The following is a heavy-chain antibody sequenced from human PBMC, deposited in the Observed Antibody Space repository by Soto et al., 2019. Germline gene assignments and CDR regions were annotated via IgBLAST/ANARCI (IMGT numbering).Heavy chain of an antibody. V-gene: IGHV5-51*01. CDR1: VYSFTSYW. CDR3: ARSRYCGGDCYSHDAFDI. D-gene: IGHD2-21*02. J-gene: IGHJ3*02. CDR2: IYPGDSDT. Sequence: GESLKISCKGSVYSFTSYWIGWVRQMPGKGLEWMGIIYPGDSDTRYSPSFQGQVTISADKSISTAYLQWSSLKASDTAMYYCARSRYCGGDCYSHDAFDICRQGKRVT.